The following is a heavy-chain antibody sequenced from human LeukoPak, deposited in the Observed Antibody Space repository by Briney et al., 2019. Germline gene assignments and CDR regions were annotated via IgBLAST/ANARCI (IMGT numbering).Heavy chain of an antibody. CDR2: IYSGGST. CDR3: ASSAILWFGGLLDY. D-gene: IGHD3-10*01. V-gene: IGHV3-66*01. Sequence: GGSLRLSCAASGFTVSSNYMSWVRQAPGKGLEWVSVIYSGGSTYYADPVRGRFTISRDNSKNTLYLQMNSLRAEDTAVYYCASSAILWFGGLLDYWGQGTLVTVSS. J-gene: IGHJ4*02. CDR1: GFTVSSNY.